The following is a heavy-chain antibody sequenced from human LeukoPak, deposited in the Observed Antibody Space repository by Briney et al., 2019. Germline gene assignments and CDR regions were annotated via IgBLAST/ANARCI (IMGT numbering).Heavy chain of an antibody. Sequence: GGSLRLSCAASGFTFSSYAMHWVRQAPGKGLEWVAVISYDGSNKYYADSVKGRFTISRDNSKNTLYLQMNSLRAEDTAVYYCARADSSGYYSHYFDYWGQGTLVTVSS. V-gene: IGHV3-30*04. CDR3: ARADSSGYYSHYFDY. CDR1: GFTFSSYA. J-gene: IGHJ4*02. CDR2: ISYDGSNK. D-gene: IGHD3-22*01.